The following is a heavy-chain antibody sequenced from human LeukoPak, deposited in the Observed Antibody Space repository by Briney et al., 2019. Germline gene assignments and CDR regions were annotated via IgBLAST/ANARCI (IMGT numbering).Heavy chain of an antibody. CDR1: GFTFSSFS. Sequence: GGSLRLSRAASGFTFSSFSMNWVRQAQGKGREGVSSISSSSSYIYYADSVKGRFTIPRHNAKNSLYLQMNSLRAEETAVYYCAREASHRPLVDYWGQGTLVSVSS. J-gene: IGHJ4*02. CDR3: AREASHRPLVDY. CDR2: ISSSSSYI. D-gene: IGHD6-6*01. V-gene: IGHV3-21*01.